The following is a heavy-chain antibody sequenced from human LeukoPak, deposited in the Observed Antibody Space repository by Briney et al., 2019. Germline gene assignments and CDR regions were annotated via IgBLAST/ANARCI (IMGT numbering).Heavy chain of an antibody. V-gene: IGHV4-34*01. CDR1: GGSFSGYS. CDR3: ARGSATGLAY. J-gene: IGHJ4*02. D-gene: IGHD1-1*01. CDR2: IDRSGST. Sequence: PSETLSITCAVYGGSFSGYSWTWIRQPPATWLEWIGEIDRSGSTNYNPSLKSRLTISVDTSKNQFSLKLSSVTAADTAVYYCARGSATGLAYWGQGTLVTVSS.